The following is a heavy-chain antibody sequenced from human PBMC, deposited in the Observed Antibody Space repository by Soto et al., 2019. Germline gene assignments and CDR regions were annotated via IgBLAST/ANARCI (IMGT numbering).Heavy chain of an antibody. CDR1: GGSFSGYY. V-gene: IGHV4-34*01. CDR3: ARGLYCSSTSCYAPYYYYYMDV. D-gene: IGHD2-2*01. Sequence: PSETLSLTCAVYGGSFSGYYWSWIRQPPGKGLEWIGEINHSGSTNYNPSLKSRVTISVDTSKNQFSLKLSSVTAADTAVYYCARGLYCSSTSCYAPYYYYYMDVWGKGTTVTVSS. CDR2: INHSGST. J-gene: IGHJ6*03.